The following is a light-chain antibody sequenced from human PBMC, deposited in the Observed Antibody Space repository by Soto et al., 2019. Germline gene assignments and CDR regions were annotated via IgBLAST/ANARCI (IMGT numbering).Light chain of an antibody. Sequence: DIVLTQSPATLSLSPGERATLSCRASQSVSTYLAWYQKKPGQAPRLLFFDASNRATGVPARFSGSGSGTDFTLTISSLEPEDFAVYYCHQRNNWVTFGQGTRLDIK. V-gene: IGKV3-11*01. J-gene: IGKJ5*01. CDR2: DAS. CDR3: HQRNNWVT. CDR1: QSVSTY.